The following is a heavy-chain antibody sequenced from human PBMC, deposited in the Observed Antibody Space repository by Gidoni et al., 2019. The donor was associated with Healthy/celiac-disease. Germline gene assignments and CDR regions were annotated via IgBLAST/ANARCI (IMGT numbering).Heavy chain of an antibody. J-gene: IGHJ4*02. CDR3: AREGYYYDSSGSYYFDY. CDR1: GGTFSSYT. V-gene: IGHV1-69*08. Sequence: QVQLVQSGAEVKKPGSSVKVSCKASGGTFSSYTISWVRQAPGQGLEWMGRIIPILGIANYAQKFQGRVTITADKSTSTAYMELSSLRSEDTAVYYCAREGYYYDSSGSYYFDYWGQGTLVTVSS. D-gene: IGHD3-22*01. CDR2: IIPILGIA.